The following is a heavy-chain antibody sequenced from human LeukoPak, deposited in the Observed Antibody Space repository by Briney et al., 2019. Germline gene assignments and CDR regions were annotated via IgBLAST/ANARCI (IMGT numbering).Heavy chain of an antibody. V-gene: IGHV3-30*04. D-gene: IGHD2-2*01. CDR1: DFPFIGYT. Sequence: GGSLRLSCAASDFPFIGYTMHWVRQALGKGLEWVAGIPYDGSQNSYADSVKGRFSISRDSSKSALYLQLSSLRPEDTAVYYCAREGRFKAQHLFDYWGQGTMVTVSS. J-gene: IGHJ4*02. CDR2: IPYDGSQN. CDR3: AREGRFKAQHLFDY.